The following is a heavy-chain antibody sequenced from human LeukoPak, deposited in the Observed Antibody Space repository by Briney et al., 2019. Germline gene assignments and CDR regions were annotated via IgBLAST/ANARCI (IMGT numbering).Heavy chain of an antibody. CDR1: GFTFSSYW. J-gene: IGHJ1*01. D-gene: IGHD2-15*01. CDR3: AQQVGYCSSGSCYFTY. Sequence: PGGSLRLSCAASGFTFSSYWMNWVRQAPGKGLEWVSAISGSGGSTYYADSVKGRFTISRDKSKNTLSLQMNSLRAEDTAVYYCAQQVGYCSSGSCYFTYWGQGTLVTVSS. V-gene: IGHV3-23*01. CDR2: ISGSGGST.